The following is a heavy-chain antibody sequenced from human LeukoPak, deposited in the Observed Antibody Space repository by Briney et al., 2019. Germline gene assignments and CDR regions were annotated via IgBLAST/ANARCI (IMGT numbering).Heavy chain of an antibody. CDR1: GFTFSNYG. D-gene: IGHD6-13*01. Sequence: GGSLRLSCAASGFTFSNYGMSWVRQAPGKGLDWVSGISASGGSTYYADSVKGRFTISRDNSKNTLYLQMNSPRAEDAAVYYCAKAGYSSSWYRNFDYWGQGTLVTVSS. CDR3: AKAGYSSSWYRNFDY. V-gene: IGHV3-23*01. CDR2: ISASGGST. J-gene: IGHJ4*02.